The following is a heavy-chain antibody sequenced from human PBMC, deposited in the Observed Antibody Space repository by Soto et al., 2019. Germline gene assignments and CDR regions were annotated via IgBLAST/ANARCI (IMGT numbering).Heavy chain of an antibody. CDR3: ANSGSYQSPFDY. CDR2: ISYDGSNK. Sequence: PGGSLRLSCAASGFTFRNYGMHWVRQAPGKGLEWVAVISYDGSNKYYADSVKGRFTISRDNSKNTLYLQMNSLRAEDTAVYYCANSGSYQSPFDYWGQGT. J-gene: IGHJ4*02. D-gene: IGHD1-26*01. V-gene: IGHV3-30*18. CDR1: GFTFRNYG.